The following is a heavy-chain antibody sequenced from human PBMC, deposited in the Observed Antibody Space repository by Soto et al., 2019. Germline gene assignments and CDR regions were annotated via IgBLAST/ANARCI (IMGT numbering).Heavy chain of an antibody. CDR1: GYTFTSYA. D-gene: IGHD3-10*01. V-gene: IGHV1-3*01. J-gene: IGHJ4*02. CDR2: INAGNGNT. Sequence: ASVKVSCKASGYTFTSYAMHWVRQAPGQRLEWMGWINAGNGNTKYSQKFQGRVTITRDTSASTAYMELSSLRSEDTAVYYCAWGLGGFGELLFLDYWAQGTLVTVSS. CDR3: AWGLGGFGELLFLDY.